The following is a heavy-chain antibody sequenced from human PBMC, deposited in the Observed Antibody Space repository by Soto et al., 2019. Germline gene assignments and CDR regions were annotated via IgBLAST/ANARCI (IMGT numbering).Heavy chain of an antibody. Sequence: QVQLQESGPGLVKPSQTLSLTCTVSGGSISSGGYYWSWIRQHPGKGLEWIGYIYSSAYTSYNPSLKXRXTXAVAMSKNQFSLKLSSVTAADTAVYYCARGRRFGDNGSGIDYWGQGTLVTVSS. V-gene: IGHV4-31*03. CDR3: ARGRRFGDNGSGIDY. D-gene: IGHD3-10*01. CDR1: GGSISSGGYY. CDR2: IYSSAYT. J-gene: IGHJ4*02.